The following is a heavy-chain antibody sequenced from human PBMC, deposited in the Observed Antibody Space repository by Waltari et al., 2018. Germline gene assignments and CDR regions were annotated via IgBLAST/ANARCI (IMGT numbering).Heavy chain of an antibody. CDR2: ISAYNGNT. V-gene: IGHV1-18*01. CDR1: GYTFTSNG. D-gene: IGHD3-22*01. Sequence: QVQLVQSGAEVKKPGASVKVSCKASGYTFTSNGISWVRQAPGQGLEWMGWISAYNGNTNHAQKLQGRVTMTTDTSTSTAYMELRSLRSDDTAVYYCARIYDSSGYYRGYYYGMDVWGQGTTVTVSS. CDR3: ARIYDSSGYYRGYYYGMDV. J-gene: IGHJ6*02.